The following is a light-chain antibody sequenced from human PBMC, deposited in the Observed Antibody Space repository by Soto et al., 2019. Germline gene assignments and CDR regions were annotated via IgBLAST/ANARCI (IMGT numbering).Light chain of an antibody. CDR3: LQALQTPWT. CDR1: QSLLYSNGYNY. Sequence: EIVMTQSPLSLPVTPGEPASISCRSSQSLLYSNGYNYLDWYLQKPGQSPQLLIYLGSNRASGVPDRVSGSGSGTEFTLKISRVEAEDVGVYYCLQALQTPWTFGQGTKVEIK. V-gene: IGKV2-28*01. CDR2: LGS. J-gene: IGKJ1*01.